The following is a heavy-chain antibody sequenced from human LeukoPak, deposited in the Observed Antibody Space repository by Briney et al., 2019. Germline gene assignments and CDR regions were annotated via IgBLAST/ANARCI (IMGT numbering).Heavy chain of an antibody. Sequence: GESLKISCKGSGYSFTSYWIGWVRQMPGKGLEWMGIIYPGDSDTRYSPSFQGQVTISADKSISTAYLQWSSLKASDTAMYYCARVRWYFDWLLPFDYWGQGTLVTVSS. CDR3: ARVRWYFDWLLPFDY. CDR1: GYSFTSYW. J-gene: IGHJ4*02. CDR2: IYPGDSDT. D-gene: IGHD3-9*01. V-gene: IGHV5-51*01.